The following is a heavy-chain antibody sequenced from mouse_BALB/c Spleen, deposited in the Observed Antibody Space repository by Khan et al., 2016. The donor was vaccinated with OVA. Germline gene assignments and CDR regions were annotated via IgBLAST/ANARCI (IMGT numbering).Heavy chain of an antibody. V-gene: IGHV2-9*02. CDR2: IWAGGST. CDR3: ARNRESDYFDY. Sequence: QVQLKESGPGLVAPSQSLSITCTVSGFSLTSYGIHWARQPPGKGLEWLGIIWAGGSTNYNSALMSRLSISKDNSRSQVFLKMNSLQTDDTAMYFCARNRESDYFDYWGQGTTLTVSS. J-gene: IGHJ2*01. CDR1: GFSLTSYG.